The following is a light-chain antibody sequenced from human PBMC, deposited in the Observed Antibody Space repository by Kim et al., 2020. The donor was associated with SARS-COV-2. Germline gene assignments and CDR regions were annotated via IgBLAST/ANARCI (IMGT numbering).Light chain of an antibody. CDR3: QQRSNWPPIT. CDR1: QSVSSY. V-gene: IGKV3-11*01. Sequence: SPGERATLSCRASQSVSSYLACYQQKPGQAPRLLIYDASNRATDIPARFSGSGSGTDFTLTISSLEPEDFAGYYCQQRSNWPPITFGQGTRLEIK. CDR2: DAS. J-gene: IGKJ5*01.